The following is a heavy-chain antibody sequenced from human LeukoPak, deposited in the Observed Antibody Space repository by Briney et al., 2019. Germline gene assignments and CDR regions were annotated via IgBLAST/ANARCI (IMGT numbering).Heavy chain of an antibody. V-gene: IGHV4-38-2*02. CDR3: LRELNTNWFDP. Sequence: PWETLSLTCTVSGYSFNSGYYWGLSRAPREEGLEWIGSIYHSGSTYYNPSLKSRVTISVDTSKNQFSLQLSSVTAADTAIYFCLRELNTNWFDPWRQGTLVTVYS. CDR1: GYSFNSGYY. CDR2: IYHSGST. J-gene: IGHJ5*02.